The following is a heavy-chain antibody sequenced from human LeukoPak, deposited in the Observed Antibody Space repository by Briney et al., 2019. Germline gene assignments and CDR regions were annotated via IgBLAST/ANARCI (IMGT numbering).Heavy chain of an antibody. Sequence: ASVKVSCKASGYTFTSYYMHWVRQAPGQGLEWMGIINPSGGSTSYAQKFQGRVTMTRDTSTSTVYMELSSLRSEDTAVYYCARGPGRWLSMYYFDYWGQGTLVTVSS. V-gene: IGHV1-46*01. CDR3: ARGPGRWLSMYYFDY. J-gene: IGHJ4*02. CDR2: INPSGGST. D-gene: IGHD5-24*01. CDR1: GYTFTSYY.